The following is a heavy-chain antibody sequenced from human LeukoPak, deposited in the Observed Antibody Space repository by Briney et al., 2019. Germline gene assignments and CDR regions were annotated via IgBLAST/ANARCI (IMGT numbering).Heavy chain of an antibody. CDR3: ARAYNWNDVGFDY. J-gene: IGHJ4*02. Sequence: GGSLRLSCAASGFTFSSYSMNWVRQAPGKGLEWVSYISSSSSTIFYADSVKGRFTISRDNSKNTLYLQMNSLRAEDTAVYYCARAYNWNDVGFDYWGQGTLVTVSS. D-gene: IGHD1-20*01. CDR2: ISSSSSTI. V-gene: IGHV3-48*01. CDR1: GFTFSSYS.